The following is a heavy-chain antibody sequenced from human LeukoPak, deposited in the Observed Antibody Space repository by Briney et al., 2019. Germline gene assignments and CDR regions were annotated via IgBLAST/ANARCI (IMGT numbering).Heavy chain of an antibody. CDR2: ISGSGGST. V-gene: IGHV3-23*01. CDR1: GFTFSSYR. J-gene: IGHJ4*02. CDR3: AKVIGEQWLASLDY. Sequence: GGSLRLPCVASGFTFSSYRMSWVRQASGKGLEWVSDISGSGGSTYYADSVKGRFTISRDKSKNTLYLQMNSLRVDDTAVYYCAKVIGEQWLASLDYWGQGTLVTVSS. D-gene: IGHD6-19*01.